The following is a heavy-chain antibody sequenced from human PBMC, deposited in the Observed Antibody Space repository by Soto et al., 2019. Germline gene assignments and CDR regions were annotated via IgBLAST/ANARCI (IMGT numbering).Heavy chain of an antibody. D-gene: IGHD3-3*01. Sequence: SGGSLRLSCAASGFTFSSYAMSWVRQAPGKGPEWVSAISGSGGSTYYADSVKGRFTISRDNSKNTLYLQMNSLRAEDTAVYYCAKDPHYDFWNGYLDYWGQGTLVTVSS. J-gene: IGHJ4*02. CDR1: GFTFSSYA. CDR3: AKDPHYDFWNGYLDY. V-gene: IGHV3-23*01. CDR2: ISGSGGST.